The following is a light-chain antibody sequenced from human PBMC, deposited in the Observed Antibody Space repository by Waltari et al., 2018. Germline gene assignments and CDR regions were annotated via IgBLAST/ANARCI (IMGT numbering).Light chain of an antibody. CDR3: ATWDDSLNGL. Sequence: QSVLTQPPSASGTPGQRVTISCSGSSSTIGSKSVNWYQQVPGAAPKLLIYSTNKRPSGVPDRFSGSKSGTSASLAISGLQSEDEAYYYCATWDDSLNGLFGGGTKLTVL. CDR1: SSTIGSKS. V-gene: IGLV1-44*01. J-gene: IGLJ2*01. CDR2: STN.